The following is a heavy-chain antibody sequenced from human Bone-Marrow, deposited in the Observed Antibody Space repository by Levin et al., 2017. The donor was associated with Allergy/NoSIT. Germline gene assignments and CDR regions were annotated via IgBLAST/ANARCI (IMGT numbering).Heavy chain of an antibody. CDR2: IYSGGDI. J-gene: IGHJ4*02. D-gene: IGHD5-24*01. CDR1: GFTVSNNY. V-gene: IGHV3-66*01. Sequence: LSLTCAAYGFTVSNNYMRWVRQAPGKGPEWVSHIYSGGDIEYTASVRGRFTISRDNSKNTLNLQMNSLRVEDTGVYYCARDRDHWGQGTLVTVSS. CDR3: ARDRDH.